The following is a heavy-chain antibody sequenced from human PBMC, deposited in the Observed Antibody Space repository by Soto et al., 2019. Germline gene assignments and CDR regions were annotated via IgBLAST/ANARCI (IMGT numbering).Heavy chain of an antibody. CDR1: GGSISSYY. V-gene: IGHV4-59*12. CDR2: IYYSGST. Sequence: PSETLSLTCAVSGGSISSYYWSWIRQPPGKGLEWIGEIYYSGSTNYNPSLKSRVTISVDTSRNQFSLKLSSVTAADTAVYYCARETTLTTTAMDDYWGQGTLVTVSS. CDR3: ARETTLTTTAMDDY. J-gene: IGHJ4*02. D-gene: IGHD5-18*01.